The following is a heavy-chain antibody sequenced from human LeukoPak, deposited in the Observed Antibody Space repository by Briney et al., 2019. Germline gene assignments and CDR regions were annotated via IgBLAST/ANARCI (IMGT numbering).Heavy chain of an antibody. CDR2: IYTSGDT. J-gene: IGHJ6*03. Sequence: SETLSLTCTVSGGSMISGSYYWSWIRQPAGKGLEWIGRIYTSGDTIYNPSLKSRVTMSVDTSRNQFSLKLSSVTAADTAVYYCARSRAAAGTSYYYYMDVWGKGTTVTVSS. CDR1: GGSMISGSYY. D-gene: IGHD6-13*01. V-gene: IGHV4-61*02. CDR3: ARSRAAAGTSYYYYMDV.